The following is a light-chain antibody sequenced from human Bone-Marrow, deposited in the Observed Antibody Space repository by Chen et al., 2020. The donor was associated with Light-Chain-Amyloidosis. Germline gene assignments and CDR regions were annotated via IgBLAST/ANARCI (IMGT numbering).Light chain of an antibody. Sequence: QSLLTQPPSVSAAPGQKVTISSSGSSSNIGNNYVSWYQQLPGTVPKLLIYDNNKRPSGIPDRFSGSKSGTSATLGITGLQTGDEADYYCGTWDSSLSAGVFGGGTKLTVL. CDR3: GTWDSSLSAGV. CDR1: SSNIGNNY. CDR2: DNN. J-gene: IGLJ3*02. V-gene: IGLV1-51*01.